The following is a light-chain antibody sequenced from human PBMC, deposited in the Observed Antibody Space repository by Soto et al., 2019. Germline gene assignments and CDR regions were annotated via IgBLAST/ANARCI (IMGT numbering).Light chain of an antibody. CDR1: QSVNNNY. CDR3: QHYGNSPPSVT. CDR2: GAS. V-gene: IGKV3-20*01. Sequence: EIVLTQSPGTLSLSPGERATLSCRASQSVNNNYLAWYQRQPGQAPRLLIYGASSRATGIPDRFSGSGSGTDFTLTINRLEPEDFAVYYCQHYGNSPPSVTFGPGTKVDIK. J-gene: IGKJ3*01.